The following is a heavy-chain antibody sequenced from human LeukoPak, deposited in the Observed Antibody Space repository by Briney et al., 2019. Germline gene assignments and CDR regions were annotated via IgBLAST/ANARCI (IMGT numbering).Heavy chain of an antibody. CDR3: ASSHCTAGSCNWFDP. Sequence: GGSLRLSCATSGFTVSSNYMSWVRQAPGKGLEWVSFMYRGDRTYYADSVKGRFTMSRDDMKKTVYLQMDSLRAEDTAVYYCASSHCTAGSCNWFDPWGQGTLVTVSP. V-gene: IGHV3-66*01. J-gene: IGHJ5*02. CDR2: MYRGDRT. CDR1: GFTVSSNY. D-gene: IGHD2-8*02.